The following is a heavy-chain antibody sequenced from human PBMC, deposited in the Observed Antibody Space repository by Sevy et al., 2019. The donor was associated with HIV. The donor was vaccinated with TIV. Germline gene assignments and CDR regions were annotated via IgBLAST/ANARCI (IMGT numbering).Heavy chain of an antibody. J-gene: IGHJ4*02. CDR3: ARVAAY. V-gene: IGHV4-38-2*01. CDR2: IYHSGST. D-gene: IGHD6-25*01. Sequence: SETLSFTCAVSGYSISSGYQWGWIRQPPGKGLEWIGTIYHSGSTYYNPSLKSRVTISVDTSKNQFSLKVNSMTAADTAVYFCARVAAYWGQGILVTVSS. CDR1: GYSISSGYQ.